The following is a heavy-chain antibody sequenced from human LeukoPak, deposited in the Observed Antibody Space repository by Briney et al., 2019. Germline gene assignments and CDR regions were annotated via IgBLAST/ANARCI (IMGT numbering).Heavy chain of an antibody. CDR2: ISSNGGST. CDR3: ARSSKHYYDSSGYYNTPFDY. V-gene: IGHV3-64*01. J-gene: IGHJ4*02. D-gene: IGHD3-22*01. Sequence: GGSLRLSCAASGFTFSSYAMHWVRQAPGKGLEYVSAISSNGGSTYYANSVKGRFTISRDNSKNTLYLQMGSLRAEDMAVYYCARSSKHYYDSSGYYNTPFDYWGQGTLVTVSS. CDR1: GFTFSSYA.